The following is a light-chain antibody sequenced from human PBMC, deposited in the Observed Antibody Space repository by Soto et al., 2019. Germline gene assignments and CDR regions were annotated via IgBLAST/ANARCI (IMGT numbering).Light chain of an antibody. CDR1: SSNIGRNT. V-gene: IGLV1-44*01. CDR3: AAWDDSLNGWV. J-gene: IGLJ3*02. Sequence: QSVLTQPPSASGTPGQRVTISCSGSSSNIGRNTVNWYQQLPGTAPKLLMYSNNQRPSGVPDRFSGSKSGTSASLAISGLQSEDEADYSCAAWDDSLNGWVFGGGTKLTVL. CDR2: SNN.